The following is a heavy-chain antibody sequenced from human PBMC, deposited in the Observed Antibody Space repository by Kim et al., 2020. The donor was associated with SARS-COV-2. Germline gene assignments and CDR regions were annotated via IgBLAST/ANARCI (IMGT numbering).Heavy chain of an antibody. D-gene: IGHD3-22*01. Sequence: SVKVSCKASGGTFSSYAISWVRQAPGQGREWMGGIIPIFGTANNAQKFQGGVTITADESTSTDYMELSSLRSAETAVYYCARWGENADYYDSSGPDAFDIWGQGTMVTVSS. CDR2: IIPIFGTA. J-gene: IGHJ3*02. CDR3: ARWGENADYYDSSGPDAFDI. CDR1: GGTFSSYA. V-gene: IGHV1-69*13.